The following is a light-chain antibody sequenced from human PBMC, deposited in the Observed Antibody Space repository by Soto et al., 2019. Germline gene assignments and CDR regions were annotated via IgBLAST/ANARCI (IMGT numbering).Light chain of an antibody. Sequence: QSVLTQPPSASGSPGQSVTISCTGTSSDVGGYNYVSWYQQHPGKAPKLMIYEVSKRPSGVPDRFSGSKSVNTASLTVSGLDAEDEADYYCSSYAGNYNIVFGTGTKLTVL. V-gene: IGLV2-8*01. CDR3: SSYAGNYNIV. J-gene: IGLJ1*01. CDR2: EVS. CDR1: SSDVGGYNY.